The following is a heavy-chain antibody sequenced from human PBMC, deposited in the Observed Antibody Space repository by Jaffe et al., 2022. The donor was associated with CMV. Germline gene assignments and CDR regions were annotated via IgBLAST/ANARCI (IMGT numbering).Heavy chain of an antibody. J-gene: IGHJ6*02. CDR3: ARAPPVGIAVAGPQRGGMDV. CDR2: INHSGST. V-gene: IGHV4-34*01. Sequence: QVQLQQWGAGLLKPSETLSLTCAVYGGSFSGYYWSWIRQPPGKGLEWIGEINHSGSTNYNPSLKSRVTISVDTSKNQFSLKLSSVTAADTAVYYCARAPPVGIAVAGPQRGGMDVWGQGTTVTVSS. D-gene: IGHD6-19*01. CDR1: GGSFSGYY.